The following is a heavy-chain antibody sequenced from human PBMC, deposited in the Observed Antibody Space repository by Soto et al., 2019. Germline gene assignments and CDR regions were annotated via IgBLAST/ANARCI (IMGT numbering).Heavy chain of an antibody. CDR1: GFSLSTSGVG. CDR3: AHVYGGYDNFDY. J-gene: IGHJ4*02. Sequence: QITLKESGPTLVKPTQTLTLTCTFSGFSLSTSGVGVGWIRQPPGKALEWLALIYWDDDKRYSPSLKSRLTIPNDTSKNHVVLTMPNMDPVDTATYYCAHVYGGYDNFDYWGQGTLVTVSS. V-gene: IGHV2-5*02. CDR2: IYWDDDK. D-gene: IGHD5-12*01.